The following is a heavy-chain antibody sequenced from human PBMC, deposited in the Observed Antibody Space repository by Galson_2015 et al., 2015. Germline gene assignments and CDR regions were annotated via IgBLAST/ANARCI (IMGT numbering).Heavy chain of an antibody. J-gene: IGHJ6*02. Sequence: SLRLSCAASGFTFSSYSMTWVRQAPGKGLEWVSYISSSRSTIHYADAVKGRFTISRDNAKNSLYLQINNLRDEDTAVYYCARDSSSSWSFRTHLEDYYYGMDAWGQGTTVIVS. CDR2: ISSSRSTI. V-gene: IGHV3-48*02. D-gene: IGHD6-13*01. CDR3: ARDSSSSWSFRTHLEDYYYGMDA. CDR1: GFTFSSYS.